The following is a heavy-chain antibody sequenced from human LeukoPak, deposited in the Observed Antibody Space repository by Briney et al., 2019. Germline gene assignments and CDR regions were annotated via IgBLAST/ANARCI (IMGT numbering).Heavy chain of an antibody. Sequence: SETLSLTCTVSGGSISSYYWSWIRQPAGKGLEWIGRIYTSGSTNYNPSLKRRVTMSVDTSKNQFSLKLSSVTAADTAVYYCAREAHFDWLSYPGVVDYWGQGTLVTVSS. CDR1: GGSISSYY. CDR3: AREAHFDWLSYPGVVDY. V-gene: IGHV4-4*07. D-gene: IGHD3-9*01. CDR2: IYTSGST. J-gene: IGHJ4*02.